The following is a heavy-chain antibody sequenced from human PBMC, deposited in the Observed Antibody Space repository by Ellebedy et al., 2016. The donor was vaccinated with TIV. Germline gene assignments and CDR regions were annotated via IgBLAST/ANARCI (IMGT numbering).Heavy chain of an antibody. CDR3: AGPAATGTKTFDY. CDR1: GFTFSQHW. D-gene: IGHD1-1*01. J-gene: IGHJ4*02. Sequence: GESLKISCAASGFTFSQHWMNWVRQAPGKGLDWVSVIYSGGTTYYVDSVKGRFIISRDNSKNTLFLQMNSLRAEDTAVYYCAGPAATGTKTFDYWGQGTLVTVSS. V-gene: IGHV3-66*01. CDR2: IYSGGTT.